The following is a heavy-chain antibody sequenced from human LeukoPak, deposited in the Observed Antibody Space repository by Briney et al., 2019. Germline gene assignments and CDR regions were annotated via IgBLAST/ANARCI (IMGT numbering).Heavy chain of an antibody. CDR1: GYSFTSYW. CDR3: ASSSGYYYAHDAFDI. Sequence: GESLQISCQGSGYSFTSYWIGWVRQMPGKGLEWMGIIYPGDSDTRYSPSFQGQVTISADKSISTAYLQWSSLKASGTAMYYCASSSGYYYAHDAFDIWGQGTMVTVSS. CDR2: IYPGDSDT. J-gene: IGHJ3*02. V-gene: IGHV5-51*01. D-gene: IGHD3-22*01.